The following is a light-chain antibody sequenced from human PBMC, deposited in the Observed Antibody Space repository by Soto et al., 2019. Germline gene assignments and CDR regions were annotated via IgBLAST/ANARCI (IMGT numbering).Light chain of an antibody. CDR2: DAS. V-gene: IGKV1-33*01. J-gene: IGKJ4*01. CDR1: QDMMKY. Sequence: DIQMTQSPSSLSASVGHRVTITCQASQDMMKYLNWDHQRPGKAPKLLISDASNLEPGVPSRFSARGSRTDFRFTISSLQSEDFATDYCQHYATLPLTCGGGTQVEIK. CDR3: QHYATLPLT.